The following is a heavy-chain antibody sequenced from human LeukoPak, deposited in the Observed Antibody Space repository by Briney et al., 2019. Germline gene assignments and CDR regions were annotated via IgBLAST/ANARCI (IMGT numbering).Heavy chain of an antibody. D-gene: IGHD3-10*01. CDR2: ISYDGSNK. CDR1: GFTFSDYY. CDR3: ARDRTMVRGVIIKDEGFFDY. V-gene: IGHV3-30*03. J-gene: IGHJ4*02. Sequence: GGSLRLSCAASGFTFSDYYMSWIRQAPGKGLEWVAVISYDGSNKYYADSVKGRFTISRDNSKNTLYLQMNSLRAEDTAVYYCARDRTMVRGVIIKDEGFFDYWGQGTLVTVSS.